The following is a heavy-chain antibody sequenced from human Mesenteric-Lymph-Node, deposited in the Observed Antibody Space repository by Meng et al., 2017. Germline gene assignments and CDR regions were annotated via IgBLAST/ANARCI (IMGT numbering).Heavy chain of an antibody. CDR2: IYYSGST. D-gene: IGHD4/OR15-4a*01. V-gene: IGHV4-31*03. CDR3: ARRPTIFDY. CDR1: GGSVSSGGYY. Sequence: QVQLQESGPGLVKPSQTLSLTCTVSGGSVSSGGYYWTWIRQHPGKGLEWFGHIYYSGSTFYNPSLKRRVIISIDTSKNQFSLNLRSVTAADTAVYYCARRPTIFDYWGQGTLVTVSS. J-gene: IGHJ4*02.